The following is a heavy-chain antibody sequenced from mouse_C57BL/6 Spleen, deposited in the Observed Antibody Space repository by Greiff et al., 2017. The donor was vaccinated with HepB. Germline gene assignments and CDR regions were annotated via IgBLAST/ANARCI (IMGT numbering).Heavy chain of an antibody. CDR1: GYTFTDYY. CDR2: IFPGSGST. CDR3: ARSTNYYGSSYPFDY. Sequence: VQLQQSGPELVKPGASVKISCKASGYTFTDYYINWVKQRPGQGLEWIGWIFPGSGSTYYNEKFKGKATLTVDKSSSTAYMLLSSLTSEDSAVYFCARSTNYYGSSYPFDYWGQGTTLTVSS. D-gene: IGHD1-1*01. J-gene: IGHJ2*01. V-gene: IGHV1-75*01.